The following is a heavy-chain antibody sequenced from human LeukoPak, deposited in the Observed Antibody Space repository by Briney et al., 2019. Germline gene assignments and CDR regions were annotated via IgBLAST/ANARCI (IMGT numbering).Heavy chain of an antibody. J-gene: IGHJ4*02. CDR3: ARDWDYYDSSGYYDYFDY. Sequence: GGSLRLSCAASGFTFSSYSMNWVRQAPGKGLEWVSYISSSSSTIYYADSVKGRFTISRDNAKNPLYLQMNSLRAGDTAVYYCARDWDYYDSSGYYDYFDYWGQGTLVTVSS. D-gene: IGHD3-22*01. V-gene: IGHV3-48*01. CDR2: ISSSSSTI. CDR1: GFTFSSYS.